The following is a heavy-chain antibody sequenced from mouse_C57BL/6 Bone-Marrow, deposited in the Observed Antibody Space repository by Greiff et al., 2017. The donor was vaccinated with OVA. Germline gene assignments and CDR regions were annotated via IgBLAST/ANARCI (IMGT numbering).Heavy chain of an antibody. CDR3: ARKGDYYGRGGNFDS. D-gene: IGHD1-1*01. CDR2: IHPNSGST. V-gene: IGHV1-64*01. CDR1: GYTFTSYW. J-gene: IGHJ2*01. Sequence: QVQLQQPGAELVKPGASVKLSCKASGYTFTSYWMHWVKQRPGQGLEWIGMIHPNSGSTNYNEKFKSKATLTVDKSSSTAYMQLSSLTSEDSAVYYWARKGDYYGRGGNFDSWAKAPLSQSPQ.